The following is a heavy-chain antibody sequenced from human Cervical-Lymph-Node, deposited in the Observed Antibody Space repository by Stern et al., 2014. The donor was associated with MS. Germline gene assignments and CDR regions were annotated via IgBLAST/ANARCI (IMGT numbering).Heavy chain of an antibody. D-gene: IGHD3-10*01. Sequence: MQLVQSGAEVKKPGESLKISCKGSGYSSTNYWIGWVRQMPGKGLEWMGIIYPGDSDTRYSPSFQGQVTISADKSISTAYVQWRGLKASDTAMYYCASRSAYGSYDASDIWGQGTMVTVSS. CDR1: GYSSTNYW. CDR3: ASRSAYGSYDASDI. V-gene: IGHV5-51*01. J-gene: IGHJ3*02. CDR2: IYPGDSDT.